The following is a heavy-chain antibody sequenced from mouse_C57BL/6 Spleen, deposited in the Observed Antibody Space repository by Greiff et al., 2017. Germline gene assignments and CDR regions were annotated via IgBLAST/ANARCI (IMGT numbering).Heavy chain of an antibody. CDR2: ISYDGSN. Sequence: ESGPGLVKPSQSLSLTCSVTGYSITSGYYWNWIRQFPGNKLEWMGYISYDGSNNYNPSLKNRISITRDTSKNQFFLKLNSVTTEDTATYYCAREGWLLSYAMDYWGQGTSVTVSS. CDR3: AREGWLLSYAMDY. J-gene: IGHJ4*01. D-gene: IGHD2-3*01. CDR1: GYSITSGYY. V-gene: IGHV3-6*01.